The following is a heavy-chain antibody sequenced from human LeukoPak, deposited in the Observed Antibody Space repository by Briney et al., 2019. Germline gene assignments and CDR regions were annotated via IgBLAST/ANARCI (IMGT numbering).Heavy chain of an antibody. D-gene: IGHD3-16*01. Sequence: GASVKVSCKVSGYTLTELSMHWVRQAPGKGLEWMGGFDPEDGETIYAQKFQGRVTITADESTSTAYMELSSLRSEDTAVYYCARARTVGGSWGYYYYYMDVWGKGTTVTVSS. CDR3: ARARTVGGSWGYYYYYMDV. CDR1: GYTLTELS. CDR2: FDPEDGET. V-gene: IGHV1-24*01. J-gene: IGHJ6*03.